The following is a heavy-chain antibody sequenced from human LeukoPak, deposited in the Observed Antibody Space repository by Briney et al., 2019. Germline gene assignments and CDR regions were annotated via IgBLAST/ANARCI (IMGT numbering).Heavy chain of an antibody. CDR1: GFTFSSYG. Sequence: PGGSLRLSCAASGFTFSSYGMSWVRQAPGKGLEWVSAISGSGGSTYYADSVKGRFTISRDSSKNTLYLQMNSLRAEDTAVYYCAKHPLWFGELWYPNFDYWGQGTLVTVSS. CDR2: ISGSGGST. D-gene: IGHD3-10*01. CDR3: AKHPLWFGELWYPNFDY. V-gene: IGHV3-23*01. J-gene: IGHJ4*02.